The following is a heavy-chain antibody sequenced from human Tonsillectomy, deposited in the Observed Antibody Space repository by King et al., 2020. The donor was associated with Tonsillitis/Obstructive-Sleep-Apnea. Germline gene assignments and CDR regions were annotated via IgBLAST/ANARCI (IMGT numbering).Heavy chain of an antibody. J-gene: IGHJ1*01. D-gene: IGHD4-17*01. CDR1: GFIFRDYP. V-gene: IGHV3-30*01. CDR3: ARDLVRYGDYAFECFQS. Sequence: HVQLVESGGGVVQPGRSLRISCAASGFIFRDYPMHWIRQTPDKGLEWVAVISYDGSNKYYADSVKGRFTISRDNSNNTLSLQMDSLRAEDTAKYYCARDLVRYGDYAFECFQSWGQGTLVIVTS. CDR2: ISYDGSNK.